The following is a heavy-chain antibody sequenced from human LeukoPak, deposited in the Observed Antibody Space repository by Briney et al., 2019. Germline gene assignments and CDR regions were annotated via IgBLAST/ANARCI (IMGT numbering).Heavy chain of an antibody. Sequence: GGSLRLSCAASGFTFSTYATTWVRQAPGKGLEWVSTISGSGGSTYYADSVKGRFTISRDNSKNTLYLQMNSLRAEDTAVYYCAKAPAIQQLWFNWGQGTLVTVSS. CDR1: GFTFSTYA. D-gene: IGHD5-18*01. CDR2: ISGSGGST. J-gene: IGHJ4*02. CDR3: AKAPAIQQLWFN. V-gene: IGHV3-23*01.